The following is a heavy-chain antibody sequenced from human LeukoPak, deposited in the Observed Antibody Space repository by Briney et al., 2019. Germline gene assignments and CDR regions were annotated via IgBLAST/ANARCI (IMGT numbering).Heavy chain of an antibody. D-gene: IGHD1-26*01. CDR2: IRSKAYGGTT. J-gene: IGHJ4*02. CDR1: GFTFGDYA. V-gene: IGHV3-49*03. Sequence: GGSLRLSCTASGFTFGDYAMSWFRQAPGKGLEWVGFIRSKAYGGTTEYAASVKGRFTISRDDSKSIAYLQMNSLKTEDTAVYYCTRDPSSGSYGKHYWGQGTLVTVSS. CDR3: TRDPSSGSYGKHY.